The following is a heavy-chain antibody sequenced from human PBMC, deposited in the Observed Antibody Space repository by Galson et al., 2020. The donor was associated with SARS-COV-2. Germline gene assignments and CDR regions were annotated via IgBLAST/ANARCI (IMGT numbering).Heavy chain of an antibody. CDR2: INTNTGNP. D-gene: IGHD4-4*01. CDR3: ARDYSNEYYYYYYMDV. V-gene: IGHV7-4-1*02. Sequence: ASVKVSCKASGYTFTSYAMNWVRQAPGQGLEWMGWINTNTGNPTYAQGFTGRFVFSLDTSVSTAYLQISSLKAEDTAVYYCARDYSNEYYYYYYMDVWGKGTTVTVSS. CDR1: GYTFTSYA. J-gene: IGHJ6*03.